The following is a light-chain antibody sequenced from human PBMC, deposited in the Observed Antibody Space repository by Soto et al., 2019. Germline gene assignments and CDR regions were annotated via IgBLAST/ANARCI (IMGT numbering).Light chain of an antibody. CDR1: SSDVGAYTS. J-gene: IGLJ1*01. Sequence: LTQPASVSGSPGQSITISCTGTSSDVGAYTSVSWYQHHPGKAPKVMIYEVNKRPSGISNRFSGSKSVNTASLTISGLQPEDEAHYYCSSYTSDNRDYVFGTGTKVTVL. CDR3: SSYTSDNRDYV. CDR2: EVN. V-gene: IGLV2-14*01.